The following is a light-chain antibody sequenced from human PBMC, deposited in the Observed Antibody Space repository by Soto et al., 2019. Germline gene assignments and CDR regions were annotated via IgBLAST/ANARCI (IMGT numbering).Light chain of an antibody. CDR1: QSVSSY. V-gene: IGKV3-11*01. J-gene: IGKJ1*01. CDR2: DAS. CDR3: QQRSNWPRT. Sequence: EIVLTQSPATLSLSPAERATLSCWASQSVSSYLAWYQQKPGQAPRLLIYDASNRATGIPARFSGSGSGTDFTLTISSLEPEDFAVYYCQQRSNWPRTFGQGTKVDIK.